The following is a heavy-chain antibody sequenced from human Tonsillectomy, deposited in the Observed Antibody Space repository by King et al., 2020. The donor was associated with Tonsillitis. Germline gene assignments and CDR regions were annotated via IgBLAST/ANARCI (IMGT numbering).Heavy chain of an antibody. CDR1: GFTFDDYA. CDR3: AKVDSSSWYIPLGGMDV. Sequence: VQLVESGGGLVQPGRSLRLSCAASGFTFDDYAMNWVRQAPGKGLEWVSSISWNSGSIGYADSLKGRFTISRDNAKKSLYLQMNSLRAEDTAFYYCAKVDSSSWYIPLGGMDVWGQGTTVTVSS. CDR2: ISWNSGSI. D-gene: IGHD6-13*01. J-gene: IGHJ6*02. V-gene: IGHV3-9*01.